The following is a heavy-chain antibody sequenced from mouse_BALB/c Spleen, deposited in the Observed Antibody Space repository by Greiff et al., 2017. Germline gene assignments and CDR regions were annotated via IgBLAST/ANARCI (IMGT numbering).Heavy chain of an antibody. Sequence: LQESGAELMKPGASVKISCKATGYTFSSYWIEWVKQRPGHGLEWIGEILPGSGSTNYNEKFKGKATFTADTSSNTAYMQLSSLTSEDSAVYYCARPSIYYDYAWFAYWGQGTLVTVSA. CDR2: ILPGSGST. V-gene: IGHV1-9*01. D-gene: IGHD2-4*01. J-gene: IGHJ3*01. CDR3: ARPSIYYDYAWFAY. CDR1: GYTFSSYW.